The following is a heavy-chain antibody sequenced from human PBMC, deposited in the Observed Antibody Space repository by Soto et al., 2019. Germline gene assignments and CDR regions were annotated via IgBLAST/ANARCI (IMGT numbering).Heavy chain of an antibody. Sequence: SVKVSCKASGFTFSSSALQWVRQARGQRLEWIGWIAVGSGNTKYSQKFQERVTITRDMSTSIAYMELNSLRSDDTAVYYCAARGGRDHYMAVWGKGTTVTVSS. CDR1: GFTFSSSA. V-gene: IGHV1-58*01. D-gene: IGHD2-15*01. CDR3: AARGGRDHYMAV. J-gene: IGHJ6*03. CDR2: IAVGSGNT.